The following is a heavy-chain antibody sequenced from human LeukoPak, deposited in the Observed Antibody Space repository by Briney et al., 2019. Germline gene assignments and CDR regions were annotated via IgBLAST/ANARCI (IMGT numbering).Heavy chain of an antibody. Sequence: PGGSLRLSCAASGFTFSNAWMSWVRQAPGKGLEWVGRIKSKTDGGTTDYAAPVKGRFTISRDDSKNTLYLQMNSLKTEDTAAYYCTTDRYQLPNDYWGQGTLVTVSS. D-gene: IGHD2-2*01. CDR1: GFTFSNAW. J-gene: IGHJ4*02. CDR2: IKSKTDGGTT. CDR3: TTDRYQLPNDY. V-gene: IGHV3-15*01.